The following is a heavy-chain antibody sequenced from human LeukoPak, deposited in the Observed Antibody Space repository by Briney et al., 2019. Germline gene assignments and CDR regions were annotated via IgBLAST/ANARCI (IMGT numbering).Heavy chain of an antibody. CDR2: IYYSGST. V-gene: IGHV4-59*01. Sequence: SETLSLTXTVSGGSISSYYWSWIRQPPGKGLEWIGYIYYSGSTNYNPSLKSRVTISVDTSKNQFSLKLSSVTAADTDVYYCARMTTVIDYWGQGTLVTVSS. CDR3: ARMTTVIDY. CDR1: GGSISSYY. D-gene: IGHD4-11*01. J-gene: IGHJ4*02.